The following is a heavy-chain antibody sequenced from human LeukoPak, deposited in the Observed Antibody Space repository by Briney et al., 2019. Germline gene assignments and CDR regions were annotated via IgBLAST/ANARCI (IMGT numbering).Heavy chain of an antibody. CDR2: ISGSGGST. J-gene: IGHJ3*02. CDR3: AIGYGGYLSQSAFDI. Sequence: GGSLRLSCAASGFTFSSYAMSWVRQAPGKGLEWVSGISGSGGSTYNADSVKGRFTISRDNSRSTLHLQMDSLRAEDTAVYYCAIGYGGYLSQSAFDIWGQGTLLTVSS. D-gene: IGHD5-12*01. V-gene: IGHV3-23*01. CDR1: GFTFSSYA.